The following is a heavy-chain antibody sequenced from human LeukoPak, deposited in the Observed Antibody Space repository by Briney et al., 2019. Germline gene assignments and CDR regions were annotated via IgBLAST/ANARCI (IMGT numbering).Heavy chain of an antibody. D-gene: IGHD5-12*01. Sequence: GGSLRLSCAASGFTFSSYAMNWVRQAPGKGLEWVSGISGSGGSTYYADSVKGRFTISRDNSKNTLYLQMNSLRAEDTAVYYCASRSQRDVATTDYWGQGTLVTVSS. CDR2: ISGSGGST. CDR1: GFTFSSYA. J-gene: IGHJ4*02. CDR3: ASRSQRDVATTDY. V-gene: IGHV3-23*01.